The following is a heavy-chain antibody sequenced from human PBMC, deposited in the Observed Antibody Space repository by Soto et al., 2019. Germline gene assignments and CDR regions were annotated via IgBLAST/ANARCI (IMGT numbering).Heavy chain of an antibody. Sequence: GGSLRLSCVASGLTFASYGIHWVRQAPGKGLEWVAVIWYAGSNKDYADSVKGRFIVSRDDSKNTLYMQMDSLRVEDTAIYYCARSSSGWPLFDYWGRGILVTVSS. CDR3: ARSSSGWPLFDY. V-gene: IGHV3-33*01. CDR2: IWYAGSNK. J-gene: IGHJ4*02. D-gene: IGHD6-19*01. CDR1: GLTFASYG.